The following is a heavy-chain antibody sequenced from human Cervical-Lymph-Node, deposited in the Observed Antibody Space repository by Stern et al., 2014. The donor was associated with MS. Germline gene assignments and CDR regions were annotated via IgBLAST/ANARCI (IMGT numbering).Heavy chain of an antibody. J-gene: IGHJ4*02. CDR1: GFTFSTYG. CDR3: ARGDNWRRLNY. Sequence: VQLVESGGGVVQPGRSLRLSCAASGFTFSTYGMHWVRQAPGKGLEWVAVISDDGSKKFYGDSGKGRFTISRDNSKNTLYLQMNSLRAEDTAVFYCARGDNWRRLNYWGQGTLVTVSS. CDR2: ISDDGSKK. V-gene: IGHV3-30*03. D-gene: IGHD1-20*01.